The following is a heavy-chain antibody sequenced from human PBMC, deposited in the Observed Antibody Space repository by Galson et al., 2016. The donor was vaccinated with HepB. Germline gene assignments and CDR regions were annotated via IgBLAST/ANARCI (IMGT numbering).Heavy chain of an antibody. J-gene: IGHJ5*02. CDR2: INVGSSSI. CDR1: GFSFSTWN. CDR3: VRGRLGS. D-gene: IGHD6-19*01. Sequence: SLRLSCAASGFSFSTWNMNWVRQAPGKRPEWSSNINVGSSSIYYADSVKGRFTISRDKAKNSLFLQMNSLRDEDTAIYHCVRGRLGSWGQGTLVTVSS. V-gene: IGHV3-48*02.